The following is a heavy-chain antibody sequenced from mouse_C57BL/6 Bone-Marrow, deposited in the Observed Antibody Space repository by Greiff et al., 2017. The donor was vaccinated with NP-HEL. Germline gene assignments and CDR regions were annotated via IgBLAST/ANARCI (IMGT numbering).Heavy chain of an antibody. D-gene: IGHD1-3*01. Sequence: EVQVVESGPGLVKPSQSLSLTCSVTGYSITSGYYWNWIRQFPGNKLEWMGYISYDGSNNYNPSLKNRISITRDTSKNQFFLKLNSVTTEDTATYYCASQAHVIRNYFDYWGQGTTLTVSS. V-gene: IGHV3-6*01. CDR3: ASQAHVIRNYFDY. CDR1: GYSITSGYY. CDR2: ISYDGSN. J-gene: IGHJ2*01.